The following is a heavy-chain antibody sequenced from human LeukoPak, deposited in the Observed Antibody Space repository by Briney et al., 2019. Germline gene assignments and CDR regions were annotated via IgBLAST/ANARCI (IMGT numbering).Heavy chain of an antibody. CDR2: INTNTGNP. CDR1: GYTFTSYA. J-gene: IGHJ6*02. D-gene: IGHD4-11*01. CDR3: ARVHSDYYYYGMDV. Sequence: GASVKVSCKASGYTFTSYAMNWVRQAPGQGLEWMGWINTNTGNPTYAQGFTGRFVFSLDTSVSTAYLQISSLKAEDTAVYYCARVHSDYYYYGMDVWGQGTTVTVSS. V-gene: IGHV7-4-1*02.